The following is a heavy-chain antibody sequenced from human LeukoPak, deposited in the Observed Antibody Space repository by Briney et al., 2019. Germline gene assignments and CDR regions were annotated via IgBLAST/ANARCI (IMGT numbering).Heavy chain of an antibody. CDR3: ARGYGDYDPTYWFDP. CDR1: GFTFSSYE. V-gene: IGHV3-48*03. D-gene: IGHD4-17*01. J-gene: IGHJ5*02. CDR2: ISSSGSTI. Sequence: GGSLRLSCAASGFTFSSYEMNWVRQAPGKGLEWVSYISSSGSTIYYADSVKGRFTISRDNAKNSLYLQMNSLRAEDTAVYYCARGYGDYDPTYWFDPWGQGTLVTVSS.